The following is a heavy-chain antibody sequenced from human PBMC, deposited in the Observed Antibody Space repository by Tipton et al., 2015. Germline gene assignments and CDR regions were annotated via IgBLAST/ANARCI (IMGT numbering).Heavy chain of an antibody. D-gene: IGHD3-22*01. CDR3: ARASIIQGYYHDSSRYYLFNS. CDR2: IYCSGST. V-gene: IGHV4-59*01. CDR1: GGSFSDYY. Sequence: TLSLTCTVSGGSFSDYYWSWIRQSPGEGPEWIGYIYCSGSTNYNPSLRSRVAMSMDTSKNQFSLKLSSAIAADTAVYYCARASIIQGYYHDSSRYYLFNSWGQGTLVTVSS. J-gene: IGHJ1*01.